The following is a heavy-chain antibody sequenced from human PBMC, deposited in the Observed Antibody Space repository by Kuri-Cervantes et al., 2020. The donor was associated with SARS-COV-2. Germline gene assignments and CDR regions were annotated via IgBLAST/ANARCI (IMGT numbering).Heavy chain of an antibody. CDR1: GGTFSSYA. D-gene: IGHD1-26*01. J-gene: IGHJ6*03. V-gene: IGHV1-69*13. Sequence: SVKVSCKASGGTFSSYAISWVRQAPGQGLEWMGGIIPIFGTANYAQKFQGRVTITADESTSTAYMELSSLRSEDTAVYYCARFSRQGVRATTKVNYYYYYMDVWGKGTTVTCSS. CDR3: ARFSRQGVRATTKVNYYYYYMDV. CDR2: IIPIFGTA.